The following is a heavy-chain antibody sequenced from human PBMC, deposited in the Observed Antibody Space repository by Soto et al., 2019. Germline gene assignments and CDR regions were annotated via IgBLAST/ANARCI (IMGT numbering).Heavy chain of an antibody. CDR2: INAGNGNT. CDR1: GYTFASYA. V-gene: IGHV1-3*01. J-gene: IGHJ6*03. D-gene: IGHD3-16*02. Sequence: GASVKVSCKASGYTFASYAMHWVRQAPGQRLEWMGWINAGNGNTKYSQKFQGRVTITRDTSASTAYMELSSLRSEDTAVYYCARDQGAPYDYIWVSYRYEYYYYYMDVWGKGTTVTVSS. CDR3: ARDQGAPYDYIWVSYRYEYYYYYMDV.